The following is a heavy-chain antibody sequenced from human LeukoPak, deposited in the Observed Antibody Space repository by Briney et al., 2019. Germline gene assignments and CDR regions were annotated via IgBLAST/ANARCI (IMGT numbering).Heavy chain of an antibody. CDR3: AKDEGAVAGVGPFDY. J-gene: IGHJ4*02. CDR1: EFTFDDYA. CDR2: ISWNSGSI. Sequence: PGRSLRLSCAASEFTFDDYAMHWVRQAPGEGLEWVSGISWNSGSIGYADSVKGRFTISRDNAKNSLYLQMNSLRAEDMALYYCAKDEGAVAGVGPFDYWGQGTLVTVSS. D-gene: IGHD6-19*01. V-gene: IGHV3-9*03.